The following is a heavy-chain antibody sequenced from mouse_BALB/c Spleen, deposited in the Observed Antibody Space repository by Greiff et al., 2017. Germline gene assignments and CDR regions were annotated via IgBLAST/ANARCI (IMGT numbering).Heavy chain of an antibody. CDR2: ISSGGSYT. CDR1: GFTFSSYA. CDR3: ARRAHYYGYVYAMDD. Sequence: EVMLVESGGGLVKPGGSLKLSCAASGFTFSSYAMSWVRQSPEKRLEWVAEISSGGSYTYYPDTVKGRFTISIDNAKNTLYLQMSSPKSDDTAMYYCARRAHYYGYVYAMDDWSQGTSVTVSS. V-gene: IGHV5-9-4*01. D-gene: IGHD1-2*01. J-gene: IGHJ4*01.